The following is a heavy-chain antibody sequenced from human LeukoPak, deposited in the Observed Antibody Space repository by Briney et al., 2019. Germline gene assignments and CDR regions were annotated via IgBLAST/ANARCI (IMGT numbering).Heavy chain of an antibody. CDR2: ISSSSSYI. V-gene: IGHV3-21*01. J-gene: IGHJ6*02. Sequence: GGSLRLSCAASGFTFSSYSMNWVRQAPGEGLEWVSSISSSSSYIYYADSVKGRFTISRDNAKNSLYLQMNSLRAEDTAVYYCARVDGYYDFWSGYSSYGMDVWGQGTTVTVSS. D-gene: IGHD3-3*01. CDR3: ARVDGYYDFWSGYSSYGMDV. CDR1: GFTFSSYS.